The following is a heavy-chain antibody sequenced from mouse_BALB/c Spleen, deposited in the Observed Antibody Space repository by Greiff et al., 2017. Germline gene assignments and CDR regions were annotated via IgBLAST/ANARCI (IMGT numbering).Heavy chain of an antibody. CDR3: ARQKYGYDYFDY. CDR2: ISNGGGST. D-gene: IGHD2-2*01. J-gene: IGHJ2*01. V-gene: IGHV5-12-2*01. CDR1: GFTFSSYT. Sequence: EVKLVESGGGLVQPGGSLKLSCAASGFTFSSYTMSWVRQTPEKRLEWVAYISNGGGSTYYPDTVKGRFTISRDNAKNTLYLQMSSLKSEDTAMYYCARQKYGYDYFDYWGQGTTLTVSS.